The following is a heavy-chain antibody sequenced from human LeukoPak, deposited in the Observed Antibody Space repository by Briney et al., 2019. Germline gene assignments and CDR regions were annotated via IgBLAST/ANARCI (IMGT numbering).Heavy chain of an antibody. V-gene: IGHV4-59*01. CDR1: GGSISSYY. J-gene: IGHJ4*02. CDR2: IYYSGST. CDR3: ARAPEEWEALGY. Sequence: SETLSLTCTVSGGSISSYYWSWIRQPPGKGLEWIGCIYYSGSTNYNPSLKSRVTISVDTSKNQFSLKLSSVTAADTAVYYCARAPEEWEALGYWGQGTLVTVSS. D-gene: IGHD1-26*01.